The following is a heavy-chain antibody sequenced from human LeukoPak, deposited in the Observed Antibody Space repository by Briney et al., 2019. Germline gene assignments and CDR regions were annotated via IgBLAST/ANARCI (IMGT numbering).Heavy chain of an antibody. Sequence: SETLSLTCTVSGGSIFNYYWTWIRQPPKKGLEWIGYISSSGTTNYNPSLKSRVTISVHTSKNQFSLRLYSVTAADTAVYYCARETHWFDPWGQGTLVTVSS. V-gene: IGHV4-59*01. CDR1: GGSIFNYY. CDR2: ISSSGTT. CDR3: ARETHWFDP. J-gene: IGHJ5*02.